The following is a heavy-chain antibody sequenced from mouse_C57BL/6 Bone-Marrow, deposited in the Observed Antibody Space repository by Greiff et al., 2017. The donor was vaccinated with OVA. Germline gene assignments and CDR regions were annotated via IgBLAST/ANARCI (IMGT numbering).Heavy chain of an antibody. CDR1: GYTFTSYW. D-gene: IGHD2-3*01. J-gene: IGHJ3*01. CDR2: IDPSDSYT. Sequence: VQLQQPGAELVKPEASVKLSCKASGYTFTSYWMQWVKQRPGQGLEWIGEIDPSDSYTNYNQKFKGKATLTVDTSSSTAYMQLSSLTSEDSAVYYCAADYDGYPSWFAYWGQGTLVTVSA. V-gene: IGHV1-50*01. CDR3: AADYDGYPSWFAY.